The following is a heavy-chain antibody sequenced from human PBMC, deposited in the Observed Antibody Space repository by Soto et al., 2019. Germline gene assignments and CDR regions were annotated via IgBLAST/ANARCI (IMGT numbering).Heavy chain of an antibody. V-gene: IGHV1-69*04. D-gene: IGHD2-21*02. CDR3: ARVCGGDCYSSLVSDY. J-gene: IGHJ4*02. Sequence: SVKVSCKASGGTFSSYAISWVRQVPGQGLEWMGRIIPILGIANYAQKFQGRVTITADKSTSTAYTELSSLRSEDTAVYYCARVCGGDCYSSLVSDYWGQGTLVTVSS. CDR2: IIPILGIA. CDR1: GGTFSSYA.